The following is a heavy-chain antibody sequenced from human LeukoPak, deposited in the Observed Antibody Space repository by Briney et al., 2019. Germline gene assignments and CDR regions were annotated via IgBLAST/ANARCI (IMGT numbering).Heavy chain of an antibody. D-gene: IGHD3-3*01. Sequence: ASVKVSCKASGYTFTSYDMHWVRQAPGQGLEWMGIINPSGDSTSYAQKFQGRVTMTSDTSTSTVYMELSRLRSEDTVVYFCARDRRPDFWSGYLDYWGQGTLVTVSS. CDR2: INPSGDST. CDR3: ARDRRPDFWSGYLDY. J-gene: IGHJ4*02. CDR1: GYTFTSYD. V-gene: IGHV1-46*01.